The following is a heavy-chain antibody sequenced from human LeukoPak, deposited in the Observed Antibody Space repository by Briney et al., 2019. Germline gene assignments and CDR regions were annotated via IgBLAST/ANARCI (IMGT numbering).Heavy chain of an antibody. V-gene: IGHV3-48*04. J-gene: IGHJ4*02. CDR1: GFTFSYYN. Sequence: GGSLRLSCAASGFTFSYYNMNWVRQAPGKGLEWVSYISGSSSTIYYADSVKGRFTISRDNTKNSLYLQMNSLRAEDTAVYYCARAGHSSSKTGFDYWGQGTLVTVSS. CDR3: ARAGHSSSKTGFDY. CDR2: ISGSSSTI. D-gene: IGHD6-6*01.